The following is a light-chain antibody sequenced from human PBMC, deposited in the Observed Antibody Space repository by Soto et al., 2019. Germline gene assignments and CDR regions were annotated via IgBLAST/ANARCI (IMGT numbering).Light chain of an antibody. CDR3: QQYTSYSLT. J-gene: IGKJ1*01. V-gene: IGKV1-5*03. CDR2: KAS. Sequence: DIQLTQSPSTLSASVGDRVTITCRASQNVNRWLAWYQHKPGKAPNLLIYKASSLESGVPSRFSGSGSGTEFTLTISSLQPDDFATYYCQQYTSYSLTFGQGTKVDIK. CDR1: QNVNRW.